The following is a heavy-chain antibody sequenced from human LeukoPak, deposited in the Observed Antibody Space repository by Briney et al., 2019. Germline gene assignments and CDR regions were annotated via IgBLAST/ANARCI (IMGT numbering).Heavy chain of an antibody. Sequence: ASVRVSCKASGYTFTGYYMHWVRQAPGQGLEWMGWINPNSGDTNYAQKFQGRVTMTRDTSINTVYMELSSLRSEDTAVYYCARDLVVVTGLRTRGSFDIWGQGTMVTVSS. J-gene: IGHJ3*02. D-gene: IGHD2-21*02. V-gene: IGHV1-2*02. CDR1: GYTFTGYY. CDR3: ARDLVVVTGLRTRGSFDI. CDR2: INPNSGDT.